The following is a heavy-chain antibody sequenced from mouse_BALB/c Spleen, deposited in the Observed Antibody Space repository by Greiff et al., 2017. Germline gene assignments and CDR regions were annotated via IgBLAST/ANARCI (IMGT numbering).Heavy chain of an antibody. CDR1: GYSITSGYY. CDR2: ISYDGSN. Sequence: DVKLVESGPGLVKPSQSLSLTCSVTGYSITSGYYWNWIRQFPGNKLEWMGYISYDGSNNYNPSLKNRISITRDTSKNQFFLKLNSVTTEDTATYYCARGYNLYYAMDYWGQGTSVTVSS. J-gene: IGHJ4*01. V-gene: IGHV3-6*02. D-gene: IGHD1-3*01. CDR3: ARGYNLYYAMDY.